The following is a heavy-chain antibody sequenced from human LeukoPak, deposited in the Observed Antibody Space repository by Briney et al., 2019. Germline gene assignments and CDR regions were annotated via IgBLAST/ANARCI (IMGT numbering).Heavy chain of an antibody. CDR1: GFTFRSVG. Sequence: QSGRSLRLSCAASGFTFRSVGMHWVRQAPGKGLEWVAVISHDGSNYYYGDSVKGRFTISRDNSKNTLYLQMTNLRPEDTAVYYCAKDTYGDYGSVDYWGQGTLATVSS. D-gene: IGHD4-17*01. CDR2: ISHDGSNY. CDR3: AKDTYGDYGSVDY. J-gene: IGHJ4*02. V-gene: IGHV3-30*18.